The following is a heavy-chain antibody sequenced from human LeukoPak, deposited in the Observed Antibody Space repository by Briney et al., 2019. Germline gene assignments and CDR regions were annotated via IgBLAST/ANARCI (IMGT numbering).Heavy chain of an antibody. CDR2: IYYSATT. CDR1: GGSISSYY. D-gene: IGHD3-9*01. J-gene: IGHJ4*02. V-gene: IGHV4-59*01. CDR3: TRSLTPQPFFDN. Sequence: PSETLSLTCTVSGGSISSYYWSWIRQPPGKGLEWIGYIYYSATTHSTPSLNTRLTISLNTSNTQFSLKLISVTAADTAVYYCTRSLTPQPFFDNWGQGILVTVSS.